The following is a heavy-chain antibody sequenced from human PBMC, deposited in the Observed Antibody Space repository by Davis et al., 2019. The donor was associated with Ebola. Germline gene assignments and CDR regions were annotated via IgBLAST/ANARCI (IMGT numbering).Heavy chain of an antibody. J-gene: IGHJ4*02. D-gene: IGHD1-1*01. CDR1: GYSFTSYW. V-gene: IGHV5-51*01. CDR3: ARAQFPTTSDH. Sequence: GESLKISCKGSGYSFTSYWIAWVRQMSGKGLEWMGIIYPGDSDPRYSPSFQGQVTISADKSISTAYLQWSSLKASDTAMYYCARAQFPTTSDHWGQGTLVTVSS. CDR2: IYPGDSDP.